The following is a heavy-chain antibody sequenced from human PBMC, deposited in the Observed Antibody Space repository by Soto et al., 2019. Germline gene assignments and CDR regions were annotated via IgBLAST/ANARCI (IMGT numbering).Heavy chain of an antibody. D-gene: IGHD3-16*01. CDR3: ARVGQGAWYFDL. J-gene: IGHJ2*01. CDR2: INPDGRVT. Sequence: VQLVESGGGSVQPGGSLTLSCAASGFTFSSYWMHWVRQVPGKGVVWVSRINPDGRVTNYADSVKGRFTISRDNAKSTLYLQMNSLRPEDTAVYYCARVGQGAWYFDLWGRGTLVTVSS. V-gene: IGHV3-74*01. CDR1: GFTFSSYW.